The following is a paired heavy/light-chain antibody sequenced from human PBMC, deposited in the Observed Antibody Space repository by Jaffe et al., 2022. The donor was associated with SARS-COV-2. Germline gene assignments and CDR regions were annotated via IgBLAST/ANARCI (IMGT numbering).Heavy chain of an antibody. CDR3: ARYLRTSSRGSYYFDS. Sequence: QVQLQESGPGLVKPSQTLSLTCTVSGGSVSSGSYYWSWIRQPAGKGLEWIGRIFTTGNSNYNPSLKSRVTISTDTSKNLFSLKLSSVTAADTAVYYCARYLRTSSRGSYYFDSWGQGTLVTVSS. CDR1: GGSVSSGSYY. V-gene: IGHV4-61*02. D-gene: IGHD3-16*01. CDR2: IFTTGNS. J-gene: IGHJ4*02.
Light chain of an antibody. CDR3: QQYDDVPLT. CDR1: QDISNY. Sequence: DIQMTQSPSSLSASVGDRVTITCQASQDISNYLNWYQQIPGKAPKVLIYDASNLRTGVPSRFRGSGSGTHFTFIISNLQPEDIGTYYCQQYDDVPLTFGGGTKVEIK. J-gene: IGKJ4*01. CDR2: DAS. V-gene: IGKV1-33*01.